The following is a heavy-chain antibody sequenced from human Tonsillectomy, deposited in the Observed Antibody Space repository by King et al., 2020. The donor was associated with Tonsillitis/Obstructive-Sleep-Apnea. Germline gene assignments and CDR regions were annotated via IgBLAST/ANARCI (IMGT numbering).Heavy chain of an antibody. CDR1: GGSISSYF. D-gene: IGHD6-13*01. J-gene: IGHJ6*03. CDR3: ARGTGQQRGARQNYYYMDV. Sequence: QLQESGPGLVKPSETLSLTCTVSGGSISSYFWTWIRQPPGKGLEWIGFVHYSGSTNYNPSLKSRVTISVDTSKNQFSLKLSSVTAADTAVYYCARGTGQQRGARQNYYYMDVGGKGTTVTVSS. V-gene: IGHV4-59*01. CDR2: VHYSGST.